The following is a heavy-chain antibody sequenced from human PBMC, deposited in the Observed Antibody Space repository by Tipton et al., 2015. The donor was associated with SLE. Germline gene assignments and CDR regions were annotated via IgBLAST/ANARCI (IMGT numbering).Heavy chain of an antibody. CDR2: VYYSGYT. CDR1: GGSIRSSNYY. D-gene: IGHD4-17*01. CDR3: ARRLRRGGAFDI. V-gene: IGHV4-39*07. J-gene: IGHJ3*02. Sequence: LRLSCTVSGGSIRSSNYYWGWIRQPPGKGLEWIGSVYYSGYTPYNPSLKSRVTISGDTSKNQFSLRLTSVTAADTAVYYCARRLRRGGAFDIWGQGTMVTVSS.